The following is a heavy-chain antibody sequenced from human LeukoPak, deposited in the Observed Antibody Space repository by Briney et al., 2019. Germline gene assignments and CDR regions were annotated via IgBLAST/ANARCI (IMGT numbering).Heavy chain of an antibody. CDR1: GFTFSSYW. J-gene: IGHJ5*02. CDR2: INSDGSST. Sequence: GGSLRLSCAASGFTFSSYWMHWVRQAPGKGLVWVSRINSDGSSTSYADSVKGRFTISRDNAKNTLYLQMNSLRAEDTAVYYCARYGRYCSSTSCYNKYNWFDPWGQGTLVTVSS. CDR3: ARYGRYCSSTSCYNKYNWFDP. D-gene: IGHD2-2*02. V-gene: IGHV3-74*01.